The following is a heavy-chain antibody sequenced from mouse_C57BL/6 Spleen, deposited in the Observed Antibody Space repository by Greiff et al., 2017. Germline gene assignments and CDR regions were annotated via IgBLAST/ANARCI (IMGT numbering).Heavy chain of an antibody. J-gene: IGHJ2*01. CDR3: ARGDPYYFDY. V-gene: IGHV1-63*01. CDR2: IYPGGGYT. Sequence: VQRVESGAELVRPGTSVKMSCKASGYTFTNYWIGWAKQRPGHGLEWIGDIYPGGGYTNYNEKFKGKATLTADKSSSTAYMQFSSLTSEDSAIYYCARGDPYYFDYWGQGTTLTVSS. CDR1: GYTFTNYW.